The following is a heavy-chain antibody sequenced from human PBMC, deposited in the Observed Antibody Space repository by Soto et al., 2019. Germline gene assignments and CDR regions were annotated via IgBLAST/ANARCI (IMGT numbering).Heavy chain of an antibody. CDR2: INQEGSEK. CDR1: GFTLSDFG. D-gene: IGHD2-2*01. V-gene: IGHV3-7*01. Sequence: EVQLVESGGGLVQPGGSLRLSCPASGFTLSDFGIHWVRQAPGKGREGVADINQEGSEKYYLDSVKGRLTTSRDNAKNSVYLQLDSLTAEDTGVYYCARDGVSSTAHLDYWGQGTLVTVSS. J-gene: IGHJ4*02. CDR3: ARDGVSSTAHLDY.